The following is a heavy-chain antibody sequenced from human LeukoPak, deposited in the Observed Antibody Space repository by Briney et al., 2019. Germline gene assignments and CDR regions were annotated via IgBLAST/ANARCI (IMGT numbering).Heavy chain of an antibody. CDR3: ARDSTSYDFWSGYYTGYRGHFDY. J-gene: IGHJ4*02. CDR2: IIPILGIA. D-gene: IGHD3-3*01. CDR1: GGTFSSYA. Sequence: SVKVSCKASGGTFSSYAISWVRQAPGQGLEWMGRIIPILGIANYAQKFQGRVTITTDKSTSTAYMELSSLRSEDTAVYYCARDSTSYDFWSGYYTGYRGHFDYWGQGALVTVSS. V-gene: IGHV1-69*04.